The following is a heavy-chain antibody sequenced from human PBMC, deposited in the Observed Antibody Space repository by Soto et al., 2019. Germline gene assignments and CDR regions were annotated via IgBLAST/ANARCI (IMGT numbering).Heavy chain of an antibody. CDR3: VRVTGAARH. V-gene: IGHV3-53*01. D-gene: IGHD7-27*01. J-gene: IGHJ4*02. Sequence: EVQLVESGGGLTQPGGSLRLTCVVSGFIVSRSHMMWVSQAPGKGLEGVSVIYNHGQINYVEPVKGRFTIARDNSKNTIYLQMNSLKVEDTAVYYCVRVTGAARHWGQGALVTASS. CDR1: GFIVSRSH. CDR2: IYNHGQI.